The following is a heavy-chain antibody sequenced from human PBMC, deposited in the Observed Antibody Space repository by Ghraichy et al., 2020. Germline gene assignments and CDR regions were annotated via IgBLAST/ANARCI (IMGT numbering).Heavy chain of an antibody. J-gene: IGHJ5*02. D-gene: IGHD3-9*01. CDR2: IYYSGST. Sequence: SETLSLTCTVSGGSINGYYWSWIRQPPGKGLEWIGYIYYSGSTNYNPSLKSRVTISVDTSKNQFSLKLSSLTAADTAMYYCARDRSYDILTGYHDVHWFDPWGQGTLVTVSS. V-gene: IGHV4-59*01. CDR1: GGSINGYY. CDR3: ARDRSYDILTGYHDVHWFDP.